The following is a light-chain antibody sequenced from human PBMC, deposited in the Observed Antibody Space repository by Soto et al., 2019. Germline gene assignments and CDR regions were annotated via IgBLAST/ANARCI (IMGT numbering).Light chain of an antibody. CDR3: QQFKSYPRT. V-gene: IGKV1-9*01. Sequence: DIELTQSPSFLSASVGERVTITCRASQGISSYLAWYQQKPGLAPKFLIYAASTWKSGVPARFSGSGSGTEFTLTISSLLPEDFAAYYCQQFKSYPRTFGGGTKVEIK. J-gene: IGKJ4*01. CDR1: QGISSY. CDR2: AAS.